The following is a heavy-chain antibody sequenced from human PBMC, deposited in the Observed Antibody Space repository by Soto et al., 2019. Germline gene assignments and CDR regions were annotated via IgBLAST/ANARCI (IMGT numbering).Heavy chain of an antibody. CDR3: GRDLFSPRPDYSPYKRSIGLSHY. Sequence: GGSRRLSCAASGFTFSSYGMHWVRQAPGKGLEWVAVIWYDGSNKYYADSVKGRFTHPRDNSKKKLYLQMNSLRAEDTAAYYCGRDLFSPRPDYSPYKRSIGLSHYLGQGTLVTVSS. V-gene: IGHV3-33*01. J-gene: IGHJ4*02. CDR1: GFTFSSYG. D-gene: IGHD4-4*01. CDR2: IWYDGSNK.